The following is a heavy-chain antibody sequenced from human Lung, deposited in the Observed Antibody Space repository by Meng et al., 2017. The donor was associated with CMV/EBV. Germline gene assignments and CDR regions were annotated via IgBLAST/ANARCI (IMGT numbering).Heavy chain of an antibody. J-gene: IGHJ6*02. V-gene: IGHV1-8*01. CDR2: MNPNRGNT. CDR1: GYTFSNYD. Sequence: ASVKVSCKASGYTFSNYDIIWVRQASGQGLEWVGWMNPNRGNTAYAQKFQGRVTMTRDTSTSIACMELSSLRSGDTAVYYCARGQVQCSTINCHDYRFSGMDVWXQGTTVXVSS. CDR3: ARGQVQCSTINCHDYRFSGMDV. D-gene: IGHD2/OR15-2a*01.